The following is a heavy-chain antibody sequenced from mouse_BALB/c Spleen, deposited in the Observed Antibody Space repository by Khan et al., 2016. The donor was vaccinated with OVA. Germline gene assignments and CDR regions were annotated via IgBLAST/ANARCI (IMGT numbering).Heavy chain of an antibody. D-gene: IGHD1-2*01. CDR3: SRDVATEYFNF. Sequence: QVQLQQSGPELVKPGASVKISCKASGYTFTNYYINWVKQKPGKGLEWIGWIYPGTGDPKYNEKFKGKATLTVDTSSRTVYMQVSSLTSEDTAVYFCSRDVATEYFNFWGQGTTLTVSS. CDR2: IYPGTGDP. CDR1: GYTFTNYY. V-gene: IGHV1-84*02. J-gene: IGHJ2*01.